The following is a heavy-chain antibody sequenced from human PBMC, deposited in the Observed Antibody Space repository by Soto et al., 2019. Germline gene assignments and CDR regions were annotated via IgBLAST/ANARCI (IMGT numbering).Heavy chain of an antibody. J-gene: IGHJ5*02. V-gene: IGHV3-64D*06. CDR3: VKDHSVVVPAAIPLDP. CDR1: GFTFSSYA. Sequence: GGSLRLSCSASGFTFSSYAMHWVRQAPGKGLEYVSAISSNGGSTYYADSVKGRFTISRDNSKNTLYLQMSSLRAEDTAVYYCVKDHSVVVPAAIPLDPWGQGTLVTVSS. D-gene: IGHD2-2*01. CDR2: ISSNGGST.